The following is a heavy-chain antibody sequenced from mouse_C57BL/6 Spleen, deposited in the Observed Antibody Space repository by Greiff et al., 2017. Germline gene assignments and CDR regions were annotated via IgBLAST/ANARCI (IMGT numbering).Heavy chain of an antibody. Sequence: QVQLQQPGAELVKPGASVKMSCKASGYTFTSYWITWVKQRPGQGLEWIGDMYPGSGSTNYNEKFKSKATLTVDTSSSTAYMQLSSLTSEDSAVYYCAREIYYGSSYYAMDYWGQGTSVTVSS. J-gene: IGHJ4*01. CDR3: AREIYYGSSYYAMDY. CDR1: GYTFTSYW. V-gene: IGHV1-55*01. D-gene: IGHD1-1*01. CDR2: MYPGSGST.